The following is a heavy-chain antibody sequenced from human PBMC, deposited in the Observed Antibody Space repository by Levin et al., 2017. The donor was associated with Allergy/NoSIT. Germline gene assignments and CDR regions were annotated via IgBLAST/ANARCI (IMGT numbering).Heavy chain of an antibody. J-gene: IGHJ6*02. CDR3: ARDGEWDLLLFGSGGYYYYGLDG. V-gene: IGHV3-30-3*01. CDR1: GISFSNYA. D-gene: IGHD1-26*01. Sequence: PGGSLRLSCAASGISFSNYAMHWVRQAPGKGLEWVAVISYDGSNKYYADSVKGRFTISRDNSKNTLYLQMNSLRAEDTAVYYCARDGEWDLLLFGSGGYYYYGLDGWGQGTTVTVSS. CDR2: ISYDGSNK.